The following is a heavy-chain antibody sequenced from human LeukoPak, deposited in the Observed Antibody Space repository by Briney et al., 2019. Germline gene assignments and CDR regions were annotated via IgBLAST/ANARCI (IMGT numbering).Heavy chain of an antibody. CDR3: AREGYGSGSSHFMDV. Sequence: SETLSLTCTVSGVAITNYFWTWIRQAPGKGLEWIGYIYYVGTTSYNPSLKSRASTSVDMSKNQFSLNLTSVTAADTAVYYCAREGYGSGSSHFMDVWGTGTTVTVSS. CDR2: IYYVGTT. J-gene: IGHJ6*03. D-gene: IGHD3-10*01. V-gene: IGHV4-59*12. CDR1: GVAITNYF.